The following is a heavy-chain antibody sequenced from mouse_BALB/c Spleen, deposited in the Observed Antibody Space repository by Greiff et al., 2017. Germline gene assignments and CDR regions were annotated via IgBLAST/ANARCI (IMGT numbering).Heavy chain of an antibody. J-gene: IGHJ1*01. Sequence: QVQLKESGPGLVQPSQSLSITCTVSGFSLTSYGVHWVRQSPGKGLEWLGVIWSGGSTDYNAAFISRLSISKDNSKSQVFFKMNSLQANDTAIYYCARNSGGNYAYWYFDVWGAGTTVTVSS. D-gene: IGHD2-1*01. V-gene: IGHV2-2*02. CDR2: IWSGGST. CDR1: GFSLTSYG. CDR3: ARNSGGNYAYWYFDV.